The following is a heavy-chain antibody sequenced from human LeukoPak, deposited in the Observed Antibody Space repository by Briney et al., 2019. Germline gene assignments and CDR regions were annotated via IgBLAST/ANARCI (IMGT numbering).Heavy chain of an antibody. CDR1: GFTLSSYN. CDR3: AKGIIAVAGTVDY. J-gene: IGHJ4*02. CDR2: ISYRSSDI. Sequence: GGSLRLSCTASGFTLSSYNMKWVRQAPGKGLEWVSSISYRSSDIEYADSVKGRFTISRDNSKNTLYLQMNSLRAEDTAVYYCAKGIIAVAGTVDYWGQGTLVTVSS. V-gene: IGHV3-21*04. D-gene: IGHD6-19*01.